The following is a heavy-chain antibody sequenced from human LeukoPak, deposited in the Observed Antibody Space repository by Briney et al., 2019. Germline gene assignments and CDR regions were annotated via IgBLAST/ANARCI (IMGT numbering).Heavy chain of an antibody. CDR2: ISSSSSYI. J-gene: IGHJ3*02. D-gene: IGHD5-24*01. CDR3: AREGRDGYTQGAFDI. V-gene: IGHV3-21*01. Sequence: GGSLRLSCAASGFTFSSYSMNWVRQAPGKGLEWVTSISSSSSYIYYADSVRGRFTISRDNAKNSLYLQMNSLRAEDTAVYYCAREGRDGYTQGAFDIWGQGTMVTVSP. CDR1: GFTFSSYS.